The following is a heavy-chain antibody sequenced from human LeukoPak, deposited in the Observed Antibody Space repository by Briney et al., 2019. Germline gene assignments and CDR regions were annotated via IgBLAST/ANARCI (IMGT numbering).Heavy chain of an antibody. V-gene: IGHV3-53*01. Sequence: PGGSLRLSCSGSGFIGGSEYRTWVRQAPGKGLEYVSVIYKGGTPEYADSVRGRFTISRDNSKNTLYLQMDSLRADDTAVYYCARGMNWNDLSLDSWGQGTLVTVS. D-gene: IGHD1-1*01. CDR3: ARGMNWNDLSLDS. CDR2: IYKGGTP. J-gene: IGHJ4*02. CDR1: GFIGGSEY.